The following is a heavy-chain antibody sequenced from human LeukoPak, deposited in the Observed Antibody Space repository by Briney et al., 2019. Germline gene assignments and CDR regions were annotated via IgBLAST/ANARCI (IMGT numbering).Heavy chain of an antibody. V-gene: IGHV3-7*04. CDR2: IKQDGSEK. Sequence: GGSLRLSCAASGFTLSSYWMSWVRQAPGKGLEWVANIKQDGSEKYYVDSVKGRFTISRDNAKNSLYLQMNSLRAEDTAVYYCARARIQLWLSYFDYWGQGTLVTVSS. D-gene: IGHD5-18*01. J-gene: IGHJ4*02. CDR3: ARARIQLWLSYFDY. CDR1: GFTLSSYW.